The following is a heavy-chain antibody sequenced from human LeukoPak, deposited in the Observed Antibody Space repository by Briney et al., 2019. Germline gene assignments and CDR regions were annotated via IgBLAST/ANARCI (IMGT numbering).Heavy chain of an antibody. Sequence: ASVKVSCKASGYNFISYYMHWVRQAPGQGLEWMGIINPSGGSTSYAQKFQDRVTMTRDTSTSTVYMELSSLKSDDTAVYYCARAGYGSGSWIYDYWGQGTLVTVSS. CDR1: GYNFISYY. J-gene: IGHJ4*02. V-gene: IGHV1-46*01. CDR3: ARAGYGSGSWIYDY. D-gene: IGHD3-10*01. CDR2: INPSGGST.